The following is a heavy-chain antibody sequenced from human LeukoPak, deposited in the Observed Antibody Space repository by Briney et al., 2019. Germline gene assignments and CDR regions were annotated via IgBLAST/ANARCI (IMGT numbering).Heavy chain of an antibody. Sequence: SETLSLTCAVYGGSFSGYYWSWIRQPPGKGLEWIGEINHSGGTNYNPSLKSRVTISVDTSKNQFSLKLSSVTAADTAVYYCARGRSWGAAAGTVVDYWGQGTLVTVSS. V-gene: IGHV4-34*01. D-gene: IGHD6-13*01. CDR1: GGSFSGYY. CDR3: ARGRSWGAAAGTVVDY. J-gene: IGHJ4*02. CDR2: INHSGGT.